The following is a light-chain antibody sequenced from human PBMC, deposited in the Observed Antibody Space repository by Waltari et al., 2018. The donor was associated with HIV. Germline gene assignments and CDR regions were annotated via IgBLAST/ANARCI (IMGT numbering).Light chain of an antibody. CDR2: SQK. CDR1: RLTIGLNY. CDR3: AAGDDSLSGPV. Sequence: QSVPTQPPSQSGTPGQRAAISCSGRRLTIGLNYVYCYQHLPGTAPKLLIESQKRLPSVFPDRFSDSKSGTPACLAISGRLSEDGADYYWAAGDDSLSGPVFGGGTKLTVL. V-gene: IGLV1-47*02. J-gene: IGLJ2*01.